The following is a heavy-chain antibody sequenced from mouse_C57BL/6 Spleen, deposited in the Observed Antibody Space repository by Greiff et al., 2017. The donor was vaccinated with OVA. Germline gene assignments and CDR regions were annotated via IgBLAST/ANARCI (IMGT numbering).Heavy chain of an antibody. CDR3: ARHLDGYGAMDY. J-gene: IGHJ4*01. CDR1: GFSLTSYG. V-gene: IGHV2-6-1*01. D-gene: IGHD2-2*01. Sequence: VQLKESGPGLVAPSQSLSITCTVSGFSLTSYGVHWVRQPPGKGLEWLVVIWSDGSTTYNSALKSRLSISKDNSKSQVYLKMNSLQTDDTAMYYCARHLDGYGAMDYWGQGTSVTVSS. CDR2: IWSDGST.